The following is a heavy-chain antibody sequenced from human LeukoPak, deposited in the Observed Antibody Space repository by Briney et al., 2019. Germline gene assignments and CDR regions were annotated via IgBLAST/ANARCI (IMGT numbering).Heavy chain of an antibody. CDR3: ARESACGTTNCLAPADWLDP. CDR2: INPNSGDT. Sequence: GASVKVSCKASGYTFTGYYMHWVRQAPGQGLEWMGWINPNSGDTDIAQKFQSRVTMTRDTSIATSYMEVDSLTSDDTAVYYCARESACGTTNCLAPADWLDPWGQGTLVIVSS. V-gene: IGHV1-2*02. J-gene: IGHJ5*02. D-gene: IGHD2-2*01. CDR1: GYTFTGYY.